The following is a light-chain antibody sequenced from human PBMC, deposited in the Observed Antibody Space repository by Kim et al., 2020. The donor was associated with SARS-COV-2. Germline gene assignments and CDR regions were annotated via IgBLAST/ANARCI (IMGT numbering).Light chain of an antibody. CDR1: QTVLYRYNDKNY. Sequence: EIVMTQSPDSLAVSLGERATIKCKSSQTVLYRYNDKNYLAWYQKKPGQSPKLLISWASTREPGVPDRFSGSGSGADFTLTISSLQAEDVATYYCQQYFSTPPWTFGQGTKVDIK. CDR2: WAS. CDR3: QQYFSTPPWT. V-gene: IGKV4-1*01. J-gene: IGKJ1*01.